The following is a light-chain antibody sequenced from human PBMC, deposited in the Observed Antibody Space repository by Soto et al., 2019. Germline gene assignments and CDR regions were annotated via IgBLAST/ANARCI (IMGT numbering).Light chain of an antibody. Sequence: DIQMTQSPSTLSASVGDRVTITCRASQTISNWLAWYQQKPGKAPNLLIYDASSLESGVPSRFSGSGSGTEFTLTISSLQTDDFATYSCQQYNSYSSTFGQGTKVEIK. CDR1: QTISNW. CDR2: DAS. V-gene: IGKV1-5*01. CDR3: QQYNSYSST. J-gene: IGKJ1*01.